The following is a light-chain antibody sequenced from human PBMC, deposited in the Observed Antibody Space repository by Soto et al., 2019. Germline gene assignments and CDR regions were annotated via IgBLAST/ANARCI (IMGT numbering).Light chain of an antibody. CDR3: SSYAGYNNLV. V-gene: IGLV2-8*01. J-gene: IGLJ2*01. CDR2: EVN. Sequence: QSALTQPPSASGSPGQSVTISCTGTSSDVGGYNSVSWYQQHPGKAPKLMIYEVNQRPSGVPDRFSGSKSGNTASLTVSGLQAEDEADYYCSSYAGYNNLVFAGGTKLTVL. CDR1: SSDVGGYNS.